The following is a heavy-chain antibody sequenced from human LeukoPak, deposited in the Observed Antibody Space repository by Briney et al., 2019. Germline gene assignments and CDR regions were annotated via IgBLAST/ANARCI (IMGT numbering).Heavy chain of an antibody. CDR2: IRGDGGDT. V-gene: IGHV3-74*01. CDR1: GFTFSSSW. D-gene: IGHD1-1*01. J-gene: IGHJ5*02. Sequence: GGSLRLSCVASGFTFSSSWMHWVRQVPGKGLMWVSRIRGDGGDTSYADSVEGRFTVSRDNAKNTLFLQMSSLRGDDTAVYYCARGRGAGPGGTGGWFVRWGQGNLVTVSS. CDR3: ARGRGAGPGGTGGWFVR.